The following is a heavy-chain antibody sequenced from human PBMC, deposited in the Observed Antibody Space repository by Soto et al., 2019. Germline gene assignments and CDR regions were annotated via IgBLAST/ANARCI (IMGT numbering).Heavy chain of an antibody. D-gene: IGHD5-12*01. V-gene: IGHV4-59*08. CDR2: IHSSGST. Sequence: SDTLSLTCTVSGGSISGHYWSWIRRPPGKGLEWIGYIHSSGSTRYSPSLQSRLTISVDTSKNQFSLNLNSVTAADTAVYYCAKLGSGYNYQFYYFIDVWGRGTTVTVSS. CDR3: AKLGSGYNYQFYYFIDV. CDR1: GGSISGHY. J-gene: IGHJ6*03.